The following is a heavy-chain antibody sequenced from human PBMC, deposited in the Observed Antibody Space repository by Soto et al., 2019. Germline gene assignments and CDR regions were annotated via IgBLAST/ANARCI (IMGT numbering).Heavy chain of an antibody. J-gene: IGHJ6*02. V-gene: IGHV4-34*12. Sequence: QVHLHQWGAGLLKPSETLSLTCAVYGGSFGSYYWTWIRQSPGKGLEWIVYVFHSGSVLYNPSLKSRLNISVDTSKNQFSLRLSSVTAADTAVYFCAREDDGGDRDYYGLDVWGQGTTVTVSS. CDR1: GGSFGSYY. D-gene: IGHD2-21*02. CDR3: AREDDGGDRDYYGLDV. CDR2: VFHSGSV.